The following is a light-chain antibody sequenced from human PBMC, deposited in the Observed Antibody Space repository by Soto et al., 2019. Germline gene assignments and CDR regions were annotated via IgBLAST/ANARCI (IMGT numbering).Light chain of an antibody. CDR3: CSYADNNVV. CDR1: SSDVGGYNY. CDR2: EVS. V-gene: IGLV2-8*01. Sequence: QSVLTQPPSASGSPGQSVAISCTGTSSDVGGYNYVSWYQQHPGKAPKLMIYEVSKRPSGVPDRFSGSKSGNTASLTVSGLQAEDEADYYCCSYADNNVVFGGGTKLTVL. J-gene: IGLJ2*01.